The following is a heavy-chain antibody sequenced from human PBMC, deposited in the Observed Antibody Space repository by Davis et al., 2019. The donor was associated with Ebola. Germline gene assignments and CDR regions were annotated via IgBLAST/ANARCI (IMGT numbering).Heavy chain of an antibody. CDR3: ARALNFVMLGNYFDY. D-gene: IGHD3-9*01. CDR2: INPNSGDS. Sequence: ASVQVSCKASGYSFNKYNIHWVRQAPGQGLEWMGWINPNSGDSSFAQKFQGRVTMTRDTSISTAYMELSRLRSDDTAVYYCARALNFVMLGNYFDYWGQGTLVTVSS. V-gene: IGHV1-2*02. J-gene: IGHJ4*02. CDR1: GYSFNKYN.